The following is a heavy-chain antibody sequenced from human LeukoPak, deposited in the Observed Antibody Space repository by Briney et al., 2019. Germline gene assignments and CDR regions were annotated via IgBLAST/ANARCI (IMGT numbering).Heavy chain of an antibody. CDR3: ARDKVPTSGYYYDVPYGGFDP. CDR2: IYYSGST. D-gene: IGHD3-22*01. V-gene: IGHV4-61*01. J-gene: IGHJ5*02. CDR1: GVSVSSGSYY. Sequence: PSETLSLTCTVSGVSVSSGSYYWSWIRQPPGKGLEWIGYIYYSGSTNYNPSLKSRVTISVDTSKNQFSLKLSSVTAADTAVYYCARDKVPTSGYYYDVPYGGFDPWGQGTLVTVSS.